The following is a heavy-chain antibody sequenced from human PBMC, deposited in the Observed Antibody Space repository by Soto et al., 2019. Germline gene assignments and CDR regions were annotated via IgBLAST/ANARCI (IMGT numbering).Heavy chain of an antibody. CDR2: IYYSEST. CDR1: GGSISSYY. V-gene: IGHV4-59*08. D-gene: IGHD4-17*01. CDR3: ARRLRLDDALDI. J-gene: IGHJ3*02. Sequence: SETLSLTCTVSGGSISSYYWSWIRRPPEKGLEWIGYIYYSESTNYNPSLKSRVTISIDTSKNQFSLKLSSVTAADTAVYYCARRLRLDDALDIWGQGTMVTVSS.